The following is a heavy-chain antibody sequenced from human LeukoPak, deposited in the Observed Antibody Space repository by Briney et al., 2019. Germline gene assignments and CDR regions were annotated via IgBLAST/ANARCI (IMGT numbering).Heavy chain of an antibody. Sequence: GGSLRLSCAASGFTFSSYSMNWVRQAPGKGLEWVSSISSSSSYIYYVDSVKGRFTISRDNAKNSLYLQMNSLRAEDTAVYYCARSSGYYYASWNFDYWGQGTLVTVSS. D-gene: IGHD3-22*01. CDR2: ISSSSSYI. V-gene: IGHV3-21*01. J-gene: IGHJ4*02. CDR3: ARSSGYYYASWNFDY. CDR1: GFTFSSYS.